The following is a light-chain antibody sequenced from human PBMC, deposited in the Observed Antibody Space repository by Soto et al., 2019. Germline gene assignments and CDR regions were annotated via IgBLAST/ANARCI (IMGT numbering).Light chain of an antibody. CDR3: QQTFNDPPCT. CDR1: QNIDIY. Sequence: DIQMTQSPSSLSASVGDTVTITCRASQNIDIYLNWYQQKAGTAPKVLISGASNLQRGVPSSFSGSGSGTDFTLTINNLQPDDFATYFCQQTFNDPPCTFGQGTKVDIK. V-gene: IGKV1-39*01. J-gene: IGKJ1*01. CDR2: GAS.